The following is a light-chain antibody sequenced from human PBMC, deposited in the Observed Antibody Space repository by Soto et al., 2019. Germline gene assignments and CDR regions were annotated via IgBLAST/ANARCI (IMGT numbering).Light chain of an antibody. J-gene: IGKJ5*01. CDR2: GAS. Sequence: VMSQSPDTLSVSPGERVTLSCRSSQSVADNLAWFQQKPGQGPRLLIYGASTRATGIPARFSGSGSETDFTLTVSSLRSEDSAVYYCQQYNYWPITFGQGTRLEIK. CDR1: QSVADN. CDR3: QQYNYWPIT. V-gene: IGKV3-15*01.